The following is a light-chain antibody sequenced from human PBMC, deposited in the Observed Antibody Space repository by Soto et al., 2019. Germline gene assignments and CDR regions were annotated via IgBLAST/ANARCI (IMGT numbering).Light chain of an antibody. V-gene: IGLV2-14*01. J-gene: IGLJ1*01. CDR3: SSFTSTSTEV. Sequence: QSALTQPASVSGSPGQSVTISCTGTSSDVGYYNYVSWYQQHPGKAPKIMIYEVNNRPSGVSNRFSGSKSGNTASLSISGLQDEDEADYYCSSFTSTSTEVFGAGTKVTVL. CDR1: SSDVGYYNY. CDR2: EVN.